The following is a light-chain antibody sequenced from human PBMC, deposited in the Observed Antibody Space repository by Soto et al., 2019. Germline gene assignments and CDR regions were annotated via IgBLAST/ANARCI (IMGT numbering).Light chain of an antibody. CDR1: QSVSSY. Sequence: EIVLTQSPATLSLSPGERATLSCRASQSVSSYLAWYQQRPGQAPRLLIYDASNRATGIPARFSGSGSGTDFTLTISSLEPEDFAVYCCQQRRNWPPLTFGGGTKVEI. J-gene: IGKJ4*01. CDR2: DAS. V-gene: IGKV3-11*01. CDR3: QQRRNWPPLT.